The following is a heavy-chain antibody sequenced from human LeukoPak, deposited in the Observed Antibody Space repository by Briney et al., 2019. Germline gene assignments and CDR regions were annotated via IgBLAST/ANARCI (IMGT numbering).Heavy chain of an antibody. J-gene: IGHJ5*02. D-gene: IGHD3-9*01. CDR1: GYTFTGYY. Sequence: ASVKVSCKASGYTFTGYYMHWVRQAPGQGLEWMGGIIPIFGTANYAQKFQGRVTITADESTSTAYMELSSLRSEDTAVYYCARDLTSGPFDPWGQGTLVTVSS. CDR3: ARDLTSGPFDP. V-gene: IGHV1-69*13. CDR2: IIPIFGTA.